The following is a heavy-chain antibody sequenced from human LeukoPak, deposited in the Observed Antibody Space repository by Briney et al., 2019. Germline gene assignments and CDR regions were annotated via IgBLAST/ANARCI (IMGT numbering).Heavy chain of an antibody. D-gene: IGHD3-16*01. CDR3: AKSPGGRHHN. J-gene: IGHJ4*02. V-gene: IGHV3-30*18. CDR2: ISYDGSNK. CDR1: GFTFSSYG. Sequence: PGGSLRLSCAASGFTFSSYGMHWVRQAPGKGLEWVAVISYDGSNKYYADSVKGRFTISRDNSKNTLYLQMNSLIAEDTAVYYCAKSPGGRHHNWGQGTLVTVSS.